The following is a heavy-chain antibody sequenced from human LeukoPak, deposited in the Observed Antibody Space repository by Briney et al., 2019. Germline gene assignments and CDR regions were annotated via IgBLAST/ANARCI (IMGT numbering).Heavy chain of an antibody. CDR1: GYTFTSYY. CDR3: ARAAVYGGPWYYGMDV. D-gene: IGHD3-16*01. CDR2: INPSGSST. V-gene: IGHV1-46*01. Sequence: ASVKVSCKASGYTFTSYYMHWVRQAPGQGLEWMGIINPSGSSTSYAQKFQGRVTMTRETSTSTVYMELSSLRSEDTAVYYCARAAVYGGPWYYGMDVWGQGTTVTVSS. J-gene: IGHJ6*02.